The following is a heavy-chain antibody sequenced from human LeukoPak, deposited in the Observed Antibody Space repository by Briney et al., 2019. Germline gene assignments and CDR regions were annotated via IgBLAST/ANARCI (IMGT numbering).Heavy chain of an antibody. CDR2: IYSGGNT. CDR3: TTDRGR. V-gene: IGHV3-66*01. CDR1: GFTVGNNH. J-gene: IGHJ6*04. Sequence: GGSLRLSCVASGFTVGNNHMNWVRQAPGKGLEWVSLIYSGGNTQYADSVKGRFIIFRDSSKNTLYLQMNSLKTEDTAVYYCTTDRGRWGKGTTVTVSS. D-gene: IGHD2-15*01.